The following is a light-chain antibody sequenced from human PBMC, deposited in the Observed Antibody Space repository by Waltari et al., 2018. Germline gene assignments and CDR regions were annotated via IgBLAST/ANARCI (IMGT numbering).Light chain of an antibody. V-gene: IGKV1-39*01. Sequence: DIQLTQSPSSLSASVGDRVTLTCRASQTIGGSLNWYQQKPGRAPNFLLSAASSWHTGVPDRFSSNASGTHFTLTVNSLQPEDFATYYCQQCYRTPLTFGGGTRVEIK. J-gene: IGKJ4*01. CDR3: QQCYRTPLT. CDR2: AAS. CDR1: QTIGGS.